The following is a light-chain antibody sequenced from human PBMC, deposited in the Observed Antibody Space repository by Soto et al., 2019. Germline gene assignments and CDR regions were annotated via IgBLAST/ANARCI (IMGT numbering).Light chain of an antibody. J-gene: IGLJ1*01. V-gene: IGLV1-47*01. CDR2: RNN. CDR1: SSNIGSDY. CDR3: AAWDDSLSGYV. Sequence: QSVLTQPPSASGTPGQRVTISCSGSSSNIGSDYVYWYQQFPGTAPKLPIYRNNQRPSGVPDRFSGSKSGTSASLAISGLRSEDEADYYCAAWDDSLSGYVFGTGTKVTV.